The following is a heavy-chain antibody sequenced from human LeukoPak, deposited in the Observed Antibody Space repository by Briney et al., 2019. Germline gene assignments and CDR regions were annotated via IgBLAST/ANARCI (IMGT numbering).Heavy chain of an antibody. V-gene: IGHV3-74*03. Sequence: PGGSLRLSCAASGLTFNSYWMHWVRQVAGKGLVWVARINGDASNTTYADSVKGRFTISRDNAKNTLYLQMNSLRVDDTAVYYCARAMPHDNWFDPWGQGSPVTVSS. J-gene: IGHJ5*02. D-gene: IGHD2-2*01. CDR2: INGDASNT. CDR3: ARAMPHDNWFDP. CDR1: GLTFNSYW.